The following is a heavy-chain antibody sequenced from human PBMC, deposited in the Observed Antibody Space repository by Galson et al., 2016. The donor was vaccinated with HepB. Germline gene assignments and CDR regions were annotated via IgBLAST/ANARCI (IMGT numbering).Heavy chain of an antibody. Sequence: QSGAEVKKPGESLKISCKGSGSSFSSYWIGWVRQMPGKGLEWMGIIFPRDSDIRYSPSFEGQVSISADKSINTAYLHWSSLKASDTAMYFWARHRSGIAADWGQGTTFTVSS. J-gene: IGHJ6*02. D-gene: IGHD6-13*01. CDR2: IFPRDSDI. CDR3: ARHRSGIAAD. CDR1: GSSFSSYW. V-gene: IGHV5-51*01.